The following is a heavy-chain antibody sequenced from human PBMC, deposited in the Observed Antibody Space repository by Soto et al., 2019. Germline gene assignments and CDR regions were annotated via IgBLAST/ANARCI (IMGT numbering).Heavy chain of an antibody. J-gene: IGHJ6*02. Sequence: PGGSLRLSCAASGFIFSTDGMHWVRQAPGKGLEWVAVISYDGSNKYYAGSVKGRLTISRDNSKNTLYLQMNSLRAEDTAVYYCAKGQHCSTTSCYFYFYGMDVWGQGT. V-gene: IGHV3-30*18. CDR1: GFIFSTDG. CDR2: ISYDGSNK. CDR3: AKGQHCSTTSCYFYFYGMDV. D-gene: IGHD2-2*01.